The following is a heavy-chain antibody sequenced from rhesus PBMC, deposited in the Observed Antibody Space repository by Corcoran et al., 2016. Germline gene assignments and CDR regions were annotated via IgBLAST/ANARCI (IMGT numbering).Heavy chain of an antibody. J-gene: IGHJ4*01. CDR1: GASTSSYW. V-gene: IGHV4-80*01. CDR3: ARSGYGSGGVY. CDR2: IFGNSGTS. Sequence: QVQLQESGPGLVTPSETLSLTCAVSGASTSSYWWSWIRQPPGKGLEWIGEIFGNSGTSYYNPSLKSRVIISKDASKNQFSLKLSSVTAADTAVYYCARSGYGSGGVYWGQGILVTVSS. D-gene: IGHD4-4*01.